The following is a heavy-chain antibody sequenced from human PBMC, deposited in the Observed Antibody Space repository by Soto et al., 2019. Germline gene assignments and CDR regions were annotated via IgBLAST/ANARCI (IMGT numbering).Heavy chain of an antibody. CDR3: AIVDGNYYDSSGYFYYYYGMDV. CDR1: GFTFSSYA. D-gene: IGHD3-22*01. J-gene: IGHJ6*02. CDR2: ISGSGGST. Sequence: GGSLRLSCAASGFTFSSYAMSWVRQAPGKGLEWVSAISGSGGSTYYADSVKGRFTISRDNSKNTLYLQMNSLRAEDTAVYYCAIVDGNYYDSSGYFYYYYGMDVWGQGTTVTVSS. V-gene: IGHV3-23*01.